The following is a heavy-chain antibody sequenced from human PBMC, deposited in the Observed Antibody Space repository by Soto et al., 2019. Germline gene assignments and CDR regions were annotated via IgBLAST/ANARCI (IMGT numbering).Heavy chain of an antibody. CDR3: ARRIAVAGFDY. CDR2: IYPGDSDI. D-gene: IGHD6-19*01. J-gene: IGHJ4*02. V-gene: IGHV5-51*01. Sequence: PGESLKISCKVSGYSFSSYWIGWVRQMPGKGIEWMGIIYPGDSDIRYSPSFQGQVTISADKSISTAYLQWSSLKASDTTMYYCARRIAVAGFDYWGQGTLVTVSS. CDR1: GYSFSSYW.